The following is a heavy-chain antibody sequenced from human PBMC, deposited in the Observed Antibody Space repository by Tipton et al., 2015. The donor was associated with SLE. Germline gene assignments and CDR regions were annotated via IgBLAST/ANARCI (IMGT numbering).Heavy chain of an antibody. J-gene: IGHJ3*02. V-gene: IGHV4-59*12. CDR1: GGSITNYY. Sequence: TLSLTCTVSGGSITNYYWSWIRQPPGKGLEWIGSIYYSGITYYDPSLKSRVTISVDTSKNQFSLNLSSVTAADTAVYYCARVVVVISDAFDIWGQGTMVTVSS. D-gene: IGHD3-22*01. CDR3: ARVVVVISDAFDI. CDR2: IYYSGIT.